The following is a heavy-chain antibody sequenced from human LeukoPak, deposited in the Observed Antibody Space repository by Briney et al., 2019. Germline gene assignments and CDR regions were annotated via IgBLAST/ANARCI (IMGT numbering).Heavy chain of an antibody. D-gene: IGHD5-24*01. CDR2: INWKTGNG. Sequence: GGSLRLSCAVSGFNFDDYAMHWVRQAPGRGLEWVSGINWKTGNGIYADSVKGRFTISRDNAKNSLYLQMSSLRAEDTALYYCTRRAARWQFDLRGRGTLLTVSS. CDR3: TRRAARWQFDL. CDR1: GFNFDDYA. V-gene: IGHV3-9*01. J-gene: IGHJ2*01.